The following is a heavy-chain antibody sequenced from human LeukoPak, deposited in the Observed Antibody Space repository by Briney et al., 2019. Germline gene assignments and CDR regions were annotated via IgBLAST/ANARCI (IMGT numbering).Heavy chain of an antibody. D-gene: IGHD3-10*01. V-gene: IGHV1-58*01. Sequence: SVKVSCKASGFTFTSSAVQWVRQARGQRLEWIRWIVVGSGNTNYAQKFHERVTMNRQMSTSTAYVKLSSLRSEDTAVYYCAREVRGDRSTPFDYWGQGTLVTVSS. J-gene: IGHJ4*02. CDR2: IVVGSGNT. CDR1: GFTFTSSA. CDR3: AREVRGDRSTPFDY.